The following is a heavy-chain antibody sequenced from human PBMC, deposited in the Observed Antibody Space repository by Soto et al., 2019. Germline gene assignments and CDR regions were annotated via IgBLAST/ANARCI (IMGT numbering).Heavy chain of an antibody. V-gene: IGHV3-11*01. CDR3: ARYCSSTSCYSNYYYGMDV. J-gene: IGHJ6*02. CDR1: GFTFSDYY. CDR2: ISSSGSTI. Sequence: PGGSLRLSCAASGFTFSDYYMSWIRQAPGKGLEWVSYISSSGSTIYYADSVKGRFPISRDNAKNSLYLQMNSLRAEDTAVYYCARYCSSTSCYSNYYYGMDVCGQGTTVTVSS. D-gene: IGHD2-2*02.